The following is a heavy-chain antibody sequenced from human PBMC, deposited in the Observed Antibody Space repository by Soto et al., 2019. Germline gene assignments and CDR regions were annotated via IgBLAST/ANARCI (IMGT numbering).Heavy chain of an antibody. J-gene: IGHJ6*03. D-gene: IGHD7-27*01. CDR1: GFTFSSYG. Sequence: PGGSLRLSCAASGFTFSSYGMHWVRQAPGKGLEWVAVISYDGSNKYYADSVKGRFTISRDNSKNTLYLQMNSLRAEDTAVYYCTGTYYMDVWGKGTTVTVSS. V-gene: IGHV3-30*03. CDR3: TGTYYMDV. CDR2: ISYDGSNK.